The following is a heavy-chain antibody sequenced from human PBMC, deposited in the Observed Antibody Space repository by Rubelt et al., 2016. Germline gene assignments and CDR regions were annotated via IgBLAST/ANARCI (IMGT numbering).Heavy chain of an antibody. V-gene: IGHV4-4*02. D-gene: IGHD6-13*01. J-gene: IGHJ4*02. Sequence: QVQLQESGPGLVRPSGTLSLTCGVSGDSINSPNWWNWVRQPPGKGLEWIGEILHTGSTHYNPSLKSRVTMSVDTSRNQLSRRLISVTAADTAMYFCAIYSSSLGASLKWGQGTLVTVSS. CDR2: ILHTGST. CDR1: GDSINSPNW. CDR3: AIYSSSLGASLK.